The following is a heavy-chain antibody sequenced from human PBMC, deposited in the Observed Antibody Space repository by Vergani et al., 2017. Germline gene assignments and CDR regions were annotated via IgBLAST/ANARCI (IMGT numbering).Heavy chain of an antibody. CDR2: IYYSGST. Sequence: QVQLQESGPGLVKTSENLFLTCTVSTGSISDYYWSWIRQPPGTGLEWIGYIYYSGSTYYNPSLKSRVTMSIDTSKNQFSLRLNSLAAADTAVYYCARGGIVGTIAQVNDFDPWGQGTLVTVSS. D-gene: IGHD1-26*01. CDR3: ARGGIVGTIAQVNDFDP. J-gene: IGHJ5*02. CDR1: TGSISDYY. V-gene: IGHV4-59*01.